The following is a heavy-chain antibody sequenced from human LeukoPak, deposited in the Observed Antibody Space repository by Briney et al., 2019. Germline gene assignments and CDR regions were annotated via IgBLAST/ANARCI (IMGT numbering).Heavy chain of an antibody. J-gene: IGHJ4*02. D-gene: IGHD1-1*01. V-gene: IGHV3-49*03. CDR3: TRDRGAYNLYDY. CDR1: GFTFGDYA. CDR2: IRSKAYGETA. Sequence: GGSLRLSCTASGFTFGDYAMSWIRQAPGKGLEWVGFIRSKAYGETADYAASVEGKFTISRDDSKAIAYLQMNSLKTEDTAVYHCTRDRGAYNLYDYWGQGTLVTVSS.